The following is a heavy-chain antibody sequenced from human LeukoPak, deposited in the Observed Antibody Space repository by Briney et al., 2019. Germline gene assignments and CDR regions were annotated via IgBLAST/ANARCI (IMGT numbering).Heavy chain of an antibody. CDR3: ARGGIAGYCSGGSCYSNWFDP. V-gene: IGHV4-59*01. CDR2: IYYSGST. D-gene: IGHD2-15*01. CDR1: GGSISSYY. J-gene: IGHJ5*02. Sequence: SETLSLTCTVSGGSISSYYWSWIRQPPGKGLDWIGYIYYSGSTNYNPSLKSRVTISVDTSKNQFSLKLSSVTAADTAVYYCARGGIAGYCSGGSCYSNWFDPWGQGTLVTVSS.